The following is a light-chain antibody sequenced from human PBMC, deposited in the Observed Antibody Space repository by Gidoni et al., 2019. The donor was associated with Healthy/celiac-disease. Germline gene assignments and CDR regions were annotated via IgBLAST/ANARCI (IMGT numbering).Light chain of an antibody. J-gene: IGKJ4*01. CDR1: QSISSW. CDR2: KAS. Sequence: DIQMTQSPSTLSASVGDRVNITCRASQSISSWLAWYQQKPGKAPKLLIYKASSLESGVPSRFSGSGSGTEFTLTISSLQTDDFATYYCQQYNSYSRTFGGGTKVEIK. V-gene: IGKV1-5*03. CDR3: QQYNSYSRT.